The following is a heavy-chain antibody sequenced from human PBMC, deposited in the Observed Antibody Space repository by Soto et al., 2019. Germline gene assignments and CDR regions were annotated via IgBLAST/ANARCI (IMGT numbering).Heavy chain of an antibody. Sequence: ASVKVSCKASGYTFTGYYMHWVRQAPGQGLEWMGWINPNSGGTNYAQKFQGWVTMTRDTSISIAYMELSRLGSDDTAVYYCARDLSPVVVVPAAMEGDYYYYGMDVWGQGTTVTVSS. V-gene: IGHV1-2*04. CDR1: GYTFTGYY. CDR3: ARDLSPVVVVPAAMEGDYYYYGMDV. CDR2: INPNSGGT. J-gene: IGHJ6*02. D-gene: IGHD2-2*01.